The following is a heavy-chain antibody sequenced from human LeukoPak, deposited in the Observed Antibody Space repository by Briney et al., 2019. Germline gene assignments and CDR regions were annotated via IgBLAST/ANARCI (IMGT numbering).Heavy chain of an antibody. J-gene: IGHJ5*02. CDR1: GGSFSGYY. Sequence: SETLSLTCAVYGGSFSGYYWSWIRQPPGKGLEWIGEINHSGSTNYNPSLKSRVTISVDTSKNQFSLKLSSVTAADTAVYYCARPGLGWSRGYWFDPWGQGTLVTVSS. CDR2: INHSGST. CDR3: ARPGLGWSRGYWFDP. V-gene: IGHV4-34*01. D-gene: IGHD6-19*01.